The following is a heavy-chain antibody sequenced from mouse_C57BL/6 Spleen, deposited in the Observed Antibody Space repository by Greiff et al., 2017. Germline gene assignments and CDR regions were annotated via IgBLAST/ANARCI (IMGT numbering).Heavy chain of an antibody. V-gene: IGHV1-82*01. CDR2: IYPGDGDT. D-gene: IGHD4-1*01. Sequence: VQLQQSGPELVKPGASVKISCTASGFAFSSSWMNWVKQRPGKGLEWIGRIYPGDGDTNYNGKFKGKAKLTADKASSTAYMQNSSLTSEDSAVYFCARAGTGDWGQGTTLTVSS. CDR1: GFAFSSSW. J-gene: IGHJ2*01. CDR3: ARAGTGD.